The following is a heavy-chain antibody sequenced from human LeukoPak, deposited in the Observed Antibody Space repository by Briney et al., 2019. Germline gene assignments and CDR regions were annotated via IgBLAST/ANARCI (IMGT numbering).Heavy chain of an antibody. CDR1: GFTFCGYA. D-gene: IGHD3-9*01. V-gene: IGHV3-23*01. CDR2: ISGSGSDT. Sequence: GGSLRLSCAGSGFTFCGYAMSWVRQAPGKELEWVSAISGSGSDTFYADSVKGRFTISRDNSKNTLSVQMNSLRAEDTAVYYCAKALTGWGAYDYWGQGALVTVSS. CDR3: AKALTGWGAYDY. J-gene: IGHJ4*02.